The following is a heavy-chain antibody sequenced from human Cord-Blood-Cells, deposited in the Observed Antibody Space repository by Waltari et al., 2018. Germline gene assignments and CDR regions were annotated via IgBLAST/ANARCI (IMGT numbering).Heavy chain of an antibody. CDR1: GSTLTELS. D-gene: IGHD6-19*01. V-gene: IGHV1-24*01. CDR2: FDPEDGET. CDR3: ATGIFEVAGFDY. J-gene: IGHJ4*02. Sequence: QVQLVPSGAEVKKPGASVKVSRKDSGSTLTELSMHWSRQAPGKGLEWMGGFDPEDGETIYAQKFQGRVTMTEDTSTDTAYMELSSLRSEDTAVYYCATGIFEVAGFDYWGQGTLVTVSS.